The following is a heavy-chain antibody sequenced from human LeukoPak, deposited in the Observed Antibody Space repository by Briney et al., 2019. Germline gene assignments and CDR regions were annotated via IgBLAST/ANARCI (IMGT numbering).Heavy chain of an antibody. V-gene: IGHV1-46*01. Sequence: ASVKVSCKASGYSFTTYGMNWVPQAPGQGLEWMGIINPSGGSTSYAQKFQGRVTMTRDTSTSTVYMELSSLRSEDTAVYYCARGSFEGYWYFDLWGRGTLVTVSS. CDR1: GYSFTTYG. CDR2: INPSGGST. D-gene: IGHD3-10*01. CDR3: ARGSFEGYWYFDL. J-gene: IGHJ2*01.